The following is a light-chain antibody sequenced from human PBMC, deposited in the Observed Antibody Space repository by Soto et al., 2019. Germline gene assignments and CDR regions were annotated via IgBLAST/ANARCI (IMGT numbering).Light chain of an antibody. V-gene: IGLV2-14*01. CDR3: SSYTTSSHYV. J-gene: IGLJ1*01. CDR2: EVS. CDR1: RNDVGGYNY. Sequence: QSVLTQPASVSGSPGQSITISCTGNRNDVGGYNYVSWYQQHPGKAPKLVIYEVSHRPSGISDRFSGSKSGNTASLTISGLQVEDEGEYYCSSYTTSSHYVFGPGTKLTVL.